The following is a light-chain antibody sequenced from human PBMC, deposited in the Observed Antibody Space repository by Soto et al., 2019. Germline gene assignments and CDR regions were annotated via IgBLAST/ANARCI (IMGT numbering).Light chain of an antibody. V-gene: IGKV4-1*01. CDR3: QQYYTNPLT. Sequence: DIVMTQSPDSLAVSLGERATINCKSSQSVLCSSNNKNYLAWYQQKPGQPPNLLIYWASTRESGVPDRFSGSGSGTDFTLTISSLQAEDVAIYYCQQYYTNPLTFGGGTKVEIK. J-gene: IGKJ4*01. CDR1: QSVLCSSNNKNY. CDR2: WAS.